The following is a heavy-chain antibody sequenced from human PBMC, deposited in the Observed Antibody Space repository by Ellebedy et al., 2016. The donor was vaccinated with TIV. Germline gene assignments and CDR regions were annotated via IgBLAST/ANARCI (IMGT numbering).Heavy chain of an antibody. CDR3: AKDILYISGRGAFDI. Sequence: GESLKISCAASGFTFSNFAMSWVRQAPGKGLEWVSDISHSGESTYYADSVKGRFSISRDNSKNTVYLQMNSLRVEDTAVYYCAKDILYISGRGAFDIWGQGTMVTVS. D-gene: IGHD6-19*01. V-gene: IGHV3-23*01. J-gene: IGHJ3*02. CDR1: GFTFSNFA. CDR2: ISHSGEST.